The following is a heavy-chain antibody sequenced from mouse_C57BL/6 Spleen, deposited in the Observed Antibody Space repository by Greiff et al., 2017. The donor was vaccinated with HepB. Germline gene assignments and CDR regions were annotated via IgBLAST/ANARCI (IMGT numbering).Heavy chain of an antibody. Sequence: VQLQQSGAELVRPGASVKLSCKASGYTFTDYYINWVKQRPVQGLEWIARIYPGSGNTYYNEKFKGKATLTAEKSSSTAYMQLSSLTSEDSAVYFCARGGRWASMDYWGQGTSVTVSS. CDR1: GYTFTDYY. V-gene: IGHV1-76*01. CDR3: ARGGRWASMDY. J-gene: IGHJ4*01. D-gene: IGHD2-3*01. CDR2: IYPGSGNT.